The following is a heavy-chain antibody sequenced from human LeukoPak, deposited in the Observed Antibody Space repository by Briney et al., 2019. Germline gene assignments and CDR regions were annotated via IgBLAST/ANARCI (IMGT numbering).Heavy chain of an antibody. CDR1: GYTFTSYG. CDR2: MSPNSDNT. D-gene: IGHD4-23*01. J-gene: IGHJ5*02. CDR3: ARDYGGSSGWFDP. V-gene: IGHV1-8*02. Sequence: ASVKVSCKASGYTFTSYGISWVRQATGQGLGWMGWMSPNSDNTGYAQKFQGRVTFTRDTSISTAYMELRSLTSEDTAVYYCARDYGGSSGWFDPWAREPWSPSPQ.